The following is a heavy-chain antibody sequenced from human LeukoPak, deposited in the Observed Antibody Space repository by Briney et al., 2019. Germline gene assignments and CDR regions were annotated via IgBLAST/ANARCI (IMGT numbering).Heavy chain of an antibody. J-gene: IGHJ6*03. V-gene: IGHV3-53*01. CDR2: IYSGGST. CDR1: GFTVSSNY. D-gene: IGHD1-1*01. Sequence: PGGSLRLSCAASGFTVSSNYMTWVRQAPGKGLEWVPVIYSGGSTYYADSVKGRFTVSRDNSKNTLYLQMNSLRAEDTAVYYCASTTRGGTYYYYMDVWGKGTTVTISS. CDR3: ASTTRGGTYYYYMDV.